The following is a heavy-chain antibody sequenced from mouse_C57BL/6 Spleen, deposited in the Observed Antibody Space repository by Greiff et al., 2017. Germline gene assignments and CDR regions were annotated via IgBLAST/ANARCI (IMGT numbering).Heavy chain of an antibody. V-gene: IGHV3-6*01. CDR3: ARGGMIKDYLDY. CDR2: ISYSGSN. D-gene: IGHD2-4*01. Sequence: VQLKESGPGLVKPSQSLSLSCSASGYSFTSGYFWNWLRQFPGNKLEWVGFISYSGSNNYNPSLKNRITITRDTYKNQFFLKWNSVTTEDTATYYCARGGMIKDYLDYWGQGTTLTVSS. J-gene: IGHJ2*01. CDR1: GYSFTSGYF.